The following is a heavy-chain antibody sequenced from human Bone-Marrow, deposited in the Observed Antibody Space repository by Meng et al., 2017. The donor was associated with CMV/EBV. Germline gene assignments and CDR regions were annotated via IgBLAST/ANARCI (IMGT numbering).Heavy chain of an antibody. D-gene: IGHD2-2*01. CDR3: ARDRFCSSTSCKPRVNWFDP. V-gene: IGHV4-61*01. J-gene: IGHJ5*02. Sequence: GSYCWSWIRQAPGKGLEWIRYIYERGSTNYNPSHKGRDTISGDTSKNQFSLKLSSVTAADTAVYYCARDRFCSSTSCKPRVNWFDPWGQGTLVTVSS. CDR1: GSYC. CDR2: IYERGST.